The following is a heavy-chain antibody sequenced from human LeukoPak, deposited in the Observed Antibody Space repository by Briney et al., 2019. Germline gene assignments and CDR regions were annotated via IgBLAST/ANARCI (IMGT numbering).Heavy chain of an antibody. V-gene: IGHV3-23*01. J-gene: IGHJ4*02. CDR2: ISGSGSTT. D-gene: IGHD1-26*01. CDR1: GFTFGTYG. Sequence: GGSLRLSCAASGFTFGTYGMTWVRQAPGKGLEWVSGISGSGSTTYYAESVKARFTISRENSKNMLYLQMSSLRAEATAVYYFAKAYGGSSAVGGQETLVTVSS. CDR3: AKAYGGSSAV.